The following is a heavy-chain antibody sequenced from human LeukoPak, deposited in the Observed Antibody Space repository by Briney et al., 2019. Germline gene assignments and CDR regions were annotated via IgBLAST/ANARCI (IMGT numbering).Heavy chain of an antibody. V-gene: IGHV4-59*01. CDR3: ARASRDPDSSGYYLDY. Sequence: SETLSLTCTVSGGSISRYYWSWIRQPPGKGLEWIGYIYYSGSTNYNPSLKSRVTISVDTSKNQFSLKLSSVTAADTAVYYCARASRDPDSSGYYLDYWGQGTLVTVS. CDR1: GGSISRYY. D-gene: IGHD3-22*01. J-gene: IGHJ4*02. CDR2: IYYSGST.